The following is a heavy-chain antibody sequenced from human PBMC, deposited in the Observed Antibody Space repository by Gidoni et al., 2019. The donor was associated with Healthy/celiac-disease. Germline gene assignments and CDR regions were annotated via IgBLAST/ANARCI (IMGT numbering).Heavy chain of an antibody. CDR3: AKSPSGGSYFLMNY. D-gene: IGHD1-26*01. CDR2: ISGSGGST. V-gene: IGHV3-23*01. CDR1: GFTFCSYA. Sequence: EVQLLESGGGLVQPGGSLRLSCAASGFTFCSYAMSWVRQAPGKGLEWVSAISGSGGSTYYADSVKGRFTISRDNSKNTLYLQMNSLRAEDTAVYYCAKSPSGGSYFLMNYWGQGTLVTVSS. J-gene: IGHJ4*02.